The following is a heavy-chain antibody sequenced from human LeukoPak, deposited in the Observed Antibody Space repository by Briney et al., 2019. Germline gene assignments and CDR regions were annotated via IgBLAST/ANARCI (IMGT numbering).Heavy chain of an antibody. CDR1: GFTFSSFA. CDR2: ISGSGTGGST. V-gene: IGHV3-23*01. CDR3: AKLLAVTNSYYFDY. J-gene: IGHJ4*02. Sequence: GGSLRLSCAASGFTFSSFAMSWLPHAPGQGLVWFSTISGSGTGGSTYYADSVKSRFTISRDNSKDTLYLQKNSLIAEDTAVYYCAKLLAVTNSYYFDYWGQGTLVTVSS. D-gene: IGHD6-19*01.